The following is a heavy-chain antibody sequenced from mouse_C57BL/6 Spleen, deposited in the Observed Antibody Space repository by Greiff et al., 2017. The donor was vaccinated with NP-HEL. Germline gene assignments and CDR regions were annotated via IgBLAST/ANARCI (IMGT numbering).Heavy chain of an antibody. CDR1: GYTFTSYW. CDR3: AIRTTVVANYFDY. D-gene: IGHD1-1*01. J-gene: IGHJ2*01. CDR2: IDPSDSYT. V-gene: IGHV1-59*01. Sequence: VQLQQPGAELVRPGTSVKLSCKASGYTFTSYWMHWVKQRPGQGLEWIGVIDPSDSYTNYNQKFKGKATLTVDTSSSTAYMQLSSLTSEDSAVYYCAIRTTVVANYFDYWGQGTTLTVSS.